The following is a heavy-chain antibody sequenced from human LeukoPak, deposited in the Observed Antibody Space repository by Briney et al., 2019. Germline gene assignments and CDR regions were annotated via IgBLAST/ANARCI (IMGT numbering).Heavy chain of an antibody. Sequence: GGSLRLSCAASGFTFSDYYMSWIRQAPGKGLERVSYISSSGSTIYYADSVKGRFTISRDNAKNSLYLQMNSLRAEDTAVYYCARDDSSWSEGKFDYWGQGTLVTVSS. J-gene: IGHJ4*02. V-gene: IGHV3-11*01. CDR2: ISSSGSTI. CDR3: ARDDSSWSEGKFDY. CDR1: GFTFSDYY. D-gene: IGHD6-13*01.